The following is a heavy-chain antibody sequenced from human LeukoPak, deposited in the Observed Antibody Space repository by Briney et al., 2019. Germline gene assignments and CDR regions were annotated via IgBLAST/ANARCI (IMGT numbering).Heavy chain of an antibody. J-gene: IGHJ6*03. CDR3: AREDSGSYYNYYYFYMDV. CDR1: GGSFSGYY. D-gene: IGHD3-10*01. Sequence: SETLSLTCAVYGGSFSGYYWSWIRQPPGKGLEWIGEINHSGSANYNPSLKSRVTISVDTSKNQFSLKLSSVTAADTAVYYCAREDSGSYYNYYYFYMDVWGKGTTVTVSS. CDR2: INHSGSA. V-gene: IGHV4-34*01.